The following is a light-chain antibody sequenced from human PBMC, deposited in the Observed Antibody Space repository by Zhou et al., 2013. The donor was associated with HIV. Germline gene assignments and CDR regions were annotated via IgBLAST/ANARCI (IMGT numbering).Light chain of an antibody. CDR3: QQHNAFPWT. J-gene: IGKJ1*01. CDR1: QGIGTY. CDR2: SAS. V-gene: IGKV1-8*01. Sequence: AIVITQSPPSLSASTGDTVTITCRASQGIGTYLAWYQQKPGKAPKLLIYSASSLQSGAPSKFSGSGSGTDFTLTISSLQPDDFATYYCQQHNAFPWTFGQGTKVEIK.